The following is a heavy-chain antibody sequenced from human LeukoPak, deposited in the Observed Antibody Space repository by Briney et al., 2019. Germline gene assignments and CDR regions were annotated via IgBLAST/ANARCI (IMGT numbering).Heavy chain of an antibody. Sequence: GGSLRHSCAASGFMFSTYWMSWVRQAPGKGLEWVANIKQDGSEKYYVDSVKGRFTMSKDNAKNSLYLEMNSLRVEDTAVYYCARDRRPTVYNGLNFWGQGTLVTVSS. CDR3: ARDRRPTVYNGLNF. J-gene: IGHJ4*02. V-gene: IGHV3-7*01. CDR1: GFMFSTYW. D-gene: IGHD2-8*01. CDR2: IKQDGSEK.